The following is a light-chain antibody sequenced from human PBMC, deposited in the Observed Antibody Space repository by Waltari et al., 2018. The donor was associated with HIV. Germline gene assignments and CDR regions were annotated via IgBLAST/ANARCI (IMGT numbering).Light chain of an antibody. V-gene: IGKV1-5*03. CDR3: LQYNSYSWT. Sequence: SVGDRVTITCRASQSISSWLAWYQQKPGKAPKLLIYKASSLESGVPSRFSGSGSGTEFTLTISSLQPDDFATYYCLQYNSYSWTFGQGTKVEIK. CDR2: KAS. CDR1: QSISSW. J-gene: IGKJ1*01.